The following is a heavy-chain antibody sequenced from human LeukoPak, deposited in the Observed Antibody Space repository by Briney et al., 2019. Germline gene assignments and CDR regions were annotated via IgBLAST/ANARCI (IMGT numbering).Heavy chain of an antibody. V-gene: IGHV4-34*01. CDR3: ARAWRRIAAAGTPFDY. D-gene: IGHD6-13*01. CDR2: INHSGST. J-gene: IGHJ4*02. Sequence: SETLSLTCAVSGGSISSGGYSWSWIRQPPGKGLEWIGEINHSGSTNYNPSLKSRVTISVDTSKNRFSLKLSSVTAADTAAYYCARAWRRIAAAGTPFDYWGQGTLVTVSS. CDR1: GGSISSGGYS.